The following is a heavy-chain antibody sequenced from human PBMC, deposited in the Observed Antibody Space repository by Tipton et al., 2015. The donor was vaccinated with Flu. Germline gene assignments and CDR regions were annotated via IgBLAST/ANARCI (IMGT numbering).Heavy chain of an antibody. J-gene: IGHJ5*02. CDR2: IYYSGST. Sequence: TLSLTCTVSGGSISSSSYYWSWIRQPPGKGLEWIGYIYYSGSTNYNPSLKSRVTISVDTSKNQFSLKLTSVTAADTAVYYCARGGRSGSYDSGLFDPWGQGTLVTVSS. V-gene: IGHV4-61*01. CDR3: ARGGRSGSYDSGLFDP. D-gene: IGHD1-26*01. CDR1: GGSISSSSYY.